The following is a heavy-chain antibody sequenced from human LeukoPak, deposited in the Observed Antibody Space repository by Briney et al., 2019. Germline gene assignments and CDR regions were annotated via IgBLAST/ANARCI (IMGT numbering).Heavy chain of an antibody. J-gene: IGHJ4*02. Sequence: PGGSLRLSCAASGFTFSSYSMNWVRQAPGKGLEWVSSISSSGSYIYYADSMKGRFTISRDNAKNSLYLQMNSLRAEDTAVYYCARERDSSGYVLAYWGQGTLVTVSS. CDR1: GFTFSSYS. D-gene: IGHD3-22*01. CDR3: ARERDSSGYVLAY. CDR2: ISSSGSYI. V-gene: IGHV3-21*04.